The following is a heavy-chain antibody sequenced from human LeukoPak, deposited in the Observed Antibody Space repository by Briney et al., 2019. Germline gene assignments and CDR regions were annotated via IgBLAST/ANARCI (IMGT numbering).Heavy chain of an antibody. CDR1: GFTFSSYA. J-gene: IGHJ4*02. D-gene: IGHD3-22*01. CDR2: ISGSGGST. Sequence: PGGSLRLSCAASGFTFSSYAMSWVRQAPGKGLEWVSAISGSGGSTYYADSVKGRFTISRDNSKNTLYLQMNSLRAEDTAVYYCAKDFAENYYDSSTYFDYWGQGTLVTVSS. V-gene: IGHV3-23*01. CDR3: AKDFAENYYDSSTYFDY.